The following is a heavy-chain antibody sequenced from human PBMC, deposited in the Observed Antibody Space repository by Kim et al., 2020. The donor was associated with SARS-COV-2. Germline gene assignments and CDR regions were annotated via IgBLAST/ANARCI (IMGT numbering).Heavy chain of an antibody. Sequence: LKSRVTIPVDTSKNQFSLKLSFVTAADTAVYFCARGDRGSGTYYNILDFWGQGTLVTVSS. D-gene: IGHD3-10*01. J-gene: IGHJ4*02. V-gene: IGHV4-39*01. CDR3: ARGDRGSGTYYNILDF.